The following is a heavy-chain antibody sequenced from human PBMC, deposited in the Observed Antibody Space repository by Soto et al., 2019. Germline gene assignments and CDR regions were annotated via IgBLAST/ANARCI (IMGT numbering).Heavy chain of an antibody. CDR2: IWYDGSNK. CDR3: ARRPGYGSGSYHFDP. CDR1: GFTFSSYG. V-gene: IGHV3-33*01. D-gene: IGHD3-10*01. Sequence: LRLSCAASGFTFSSYGMHWVRQAPGKGLEWVAVIWYDGSNKYYADSVKGRFTISRDNSKNTLYLQMNSLRAEDTAVYYCARRPGYGSGSYHFDPWGQGTLVTVSS. J-gene: IGHJ5*02.